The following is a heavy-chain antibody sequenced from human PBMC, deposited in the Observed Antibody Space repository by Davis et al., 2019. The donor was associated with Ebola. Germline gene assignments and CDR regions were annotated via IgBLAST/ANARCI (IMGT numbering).Heavy chain of an antibody. CDR1: GFNLKNYW. D-gene: IGHD2-15*01. J-gene: IGHJ4*02. Sequence: GGSLRLSCQASGFNLKNYWIAWVRQLPGKGVEWMAMIYPYDSQTKYSPSFKGLVTAPVDRSITTAYLQWSSLEASDTAIYYCAGGMMGFRFDHWGQGTPVTVSS. CDR3: AGGMMGFRFDH. V-gene: IGHV5-51*01. CDR2: IYPYDSQT.